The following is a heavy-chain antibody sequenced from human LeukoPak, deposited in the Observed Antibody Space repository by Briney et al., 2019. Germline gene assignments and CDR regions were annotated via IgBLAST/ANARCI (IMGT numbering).Heavy chain of an antibody. CDR3: WTAFEREPLDY. CDR1: GYTFTGYY. V-gene: IGHV1-2*02. CDR2: INSNSGGT. J-gene: IGHJ4*02. D-gene: IGHD1-14*01. Sequence: ASVKVSCKASGYTFTGYYMHWVRQAPGQGLEWMGWINSNSGGTNYAQKFQGRVTMTRDTSISTAYMELSRLGSDDTAVYYCWTAFEREPLDYWGQGTLVTVSS.